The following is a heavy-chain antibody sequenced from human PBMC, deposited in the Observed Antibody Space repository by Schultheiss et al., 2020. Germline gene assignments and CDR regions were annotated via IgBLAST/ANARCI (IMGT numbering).Heavy chain of an antibody. J-gene: IGHJ6*02. CDR2: IYYSGST. D-gene: IGHD3-10*01. Sequence: SETLSLTCTVSGGSISSYYWSWIRQPPGKGLEWIGYIYYSGSTNYNPSLKSRVTISVDTSKNQFSLKLSSVTAADTAVYYCARHRGRSLWFGSDYGMDVWGQGTTVTVSS. CDR1: GGSISSYY. CDR3: ARHRGRSLWFGSDYGMDV. V-gene: IGHV4-59*08.